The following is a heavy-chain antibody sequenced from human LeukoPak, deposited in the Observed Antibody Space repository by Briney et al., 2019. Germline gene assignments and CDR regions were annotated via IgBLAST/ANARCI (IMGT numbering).Heavy chain of an antibody. CDR1: GYTFSGYY. Sequence: ASVKVSCKASGYTFSGYYMFWVRQAPGQGLEWMGWNNSDSGATNYAQKFQGRVTMTRDTSISTAYMELSSLRSDDTGVYYCAAATTGTTFFDYWGQGTLVTVSS. V-gene: IGHV1-2*02. D-gene: IGHD1-1*01. CDR2: NNSDSGAT. CDR3: AAATTGTTFFDY. J-gene: IGHJ4*02.